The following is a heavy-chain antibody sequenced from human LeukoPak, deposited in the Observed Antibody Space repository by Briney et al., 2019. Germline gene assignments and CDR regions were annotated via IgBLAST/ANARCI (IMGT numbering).Heavy chain of an antibody. CDR1: GFTFSSYA. D-gene: IGHD6-6*01. J-gene: IGHJ4*02. CDR3: ARDKAARHLDY. CDR2: ISSNGGST. Sequence: PGGSLRLSCAASGFTFSSYAMHWVRQAPGKGLEYVSAISSNGGSTYYANSVKGRFTISRDNSKNTLYLQMGSLRAEDMAVYYCARDKAARHLDYWGQGALVTVSS. V-gene: IGHV3-64*01.